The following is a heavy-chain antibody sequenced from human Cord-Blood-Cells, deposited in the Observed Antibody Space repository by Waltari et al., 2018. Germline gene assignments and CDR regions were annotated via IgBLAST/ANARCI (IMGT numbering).Heavy chain of an antibody. CDR2: IIPIFGTA. V-gene: IGHV1-69*01. J-gene: IGHJ4*02. D-gene: IGHD2-2*02. CDR3: ARGGWDCSSTSYYSYFDY. CDR1: GGTFSSYA. Sequence: QVQLVQSGAEVKKPGSSVKVSCKASGGTFSSYAISWVRQAPGQGLEWMGGIIPIFGTANYAQKFQGRVTMTADESTSTAYMELSSLRSEDTAVYYCARGGWDCSSTSYYSYFDYWGQGTLVTVSS.